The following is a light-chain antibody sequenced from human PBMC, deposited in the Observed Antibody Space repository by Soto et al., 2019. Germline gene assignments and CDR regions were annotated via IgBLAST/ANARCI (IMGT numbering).Light chain of an antibody. CDR1: SSNIGAGYD. CDR3: QSYDSSLSGVV. Sequence: QSVLTQPPSVSGAPGQRGTISCTGSSSNIGAGYDVHWYQQLPETAPKLLIYGNSNRPSGVPDRFSGSKSGTSASLAITGLQAEDEADYYCQSYDSSLSGVVFGGGTKVTVL. J-gene: IGLJ2*01. CDR2: GNS. V-gene: IGLV1-40*01.